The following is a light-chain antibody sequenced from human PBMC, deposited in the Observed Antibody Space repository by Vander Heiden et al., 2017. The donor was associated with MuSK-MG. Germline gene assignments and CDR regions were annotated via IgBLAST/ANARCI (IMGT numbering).Light chain of an antibody. CDR1: ESVSSS. J-gene: IGKJ1*01. CDR2: GAA. CDR3: QQYKNWPRT. Sequence: EIVMTQSPATLSVSPGDRATLSCRASESVSSSLAWYQQKPGQTPRLLIDGAATRATGIPARFSGSGSGTEFTLTISSLQSEDFAVYYCQQYKNWPRTFGQGTKVEIK. V-gene: IGKV3-15*01.